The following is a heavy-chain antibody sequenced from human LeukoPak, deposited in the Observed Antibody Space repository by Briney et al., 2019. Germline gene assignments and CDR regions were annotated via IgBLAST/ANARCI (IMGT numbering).Heavy chain of an antibody. J-gene: IGHJ5*02. V-gene: IGHV1-69*13. CDR3: ASGAYSSSWYWFDP. CDR2: IIPIFGTA. Sequence: ASVKASCKASGYTFTGYYMHWVRQAPGQGLEWMGGIIPIFGTANYAQKFQGRVTITADESTSTAYMELSSLRSEDTAVYYCASGAYSSSWYWFDPWGQGTLVTVSS. D-gene: IGHD6-13*01. CDR1: GYTFTGYY.